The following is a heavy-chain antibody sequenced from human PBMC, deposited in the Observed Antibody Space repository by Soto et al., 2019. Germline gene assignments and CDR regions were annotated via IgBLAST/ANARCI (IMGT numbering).Heavy chain of an antibody. D-gene: IGHD3-10*01. J-gene: IGHJ3*02. CDR2: ISAYNGNT. Sequence: ASVKVSCKASGYTFTSYGISWVRQAPGQGLEWMGWISAYNGNTNYAQKLQGRVTMTTDTSTSTAYMELGSLGSDDTAVYYCARVPYLWFGEKAFPDIWGQGTMVTVSS. CDR1: GYTFTSYG. CDR3: ARVPYLWFGEKAFPDI. V-gene: IGHV1-18*01.